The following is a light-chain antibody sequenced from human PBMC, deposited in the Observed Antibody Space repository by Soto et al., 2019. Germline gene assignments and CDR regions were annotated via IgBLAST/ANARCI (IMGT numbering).Light chain of an antibody. CDR2: ANN. CDR1: NSDIGAGYD. CDR3: QSYDSSLRGV. J-gene: IGLJ1*01. Sequence: QLVLTQPPSVSGAPGQRVTISCTGSNSDIGAGYDVHWYQQLPGTAPKLVIYANNNRPSGVPDRFSASKSGTSASLAITGLQADDEADYSCQSYDSSLRGVFGTGTKLTVL. V-gene: IGLV1-40*01.